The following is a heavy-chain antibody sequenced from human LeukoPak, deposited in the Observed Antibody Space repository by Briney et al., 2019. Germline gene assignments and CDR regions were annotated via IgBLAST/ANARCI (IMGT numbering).Heavy chain of an antibody. CDR1: GGSISSSNW. D-gene: IGHD2-8*01. J-gene: IGHJ4*02. V-gene: IGHV4-4*02. CDR3: ARDGMLRSLDY. Sequence: PSETLSLTCAVSGGSISSSNWWSWVRQPPGKGLEWIGEINHSGSTNYNPSLKSRVTISVDTSKNQFSLKLSSVTAADTAVYYCARDGMLRSLDYWGQGTLVTVSS. CDR2: INHSGST.